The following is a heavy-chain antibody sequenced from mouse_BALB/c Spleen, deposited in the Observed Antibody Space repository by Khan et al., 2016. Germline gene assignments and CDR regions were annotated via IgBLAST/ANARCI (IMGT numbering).Heavy chain of an antibody. J-gene: IGHJ4*01. D-gene: IGHD2-4*01. Sequence: LQQSRPELVKPGASMKISCKAYGYSFTGYTMNWVKQSLGKSLEWIGLINPDNGGISYNQKFTAKATLTVDKSSSTAYMELLSLTSEDSAVYYCAREGIIYFDYDGAMNYWGQGTSVTVSS. CDR3: AREGIIYFDYDGAMNY. V-gene: IGHV1-18*01. CDR2: INPDNGGI. CDR1: GYSFTGYT.